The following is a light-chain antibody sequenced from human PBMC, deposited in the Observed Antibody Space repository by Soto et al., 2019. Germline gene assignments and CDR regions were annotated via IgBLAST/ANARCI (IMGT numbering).Light chain of an antibody. V-gene: IGKV1-5*03. J-gene: IGKJ1*01. CDR3: QQYNSDPTWT. CDR1: QSIGSW. Sequence: DIQMTQSPSTLSSSVGDRVTITCRASQSIGSWLAWYQQKSGKAPKLLIYQAASLESGVPSRFSGSRSGTEFTLPISSRQPDDFATYYCQQYNSDPTWTFVQGTKVEIK. CDR2: QAA.